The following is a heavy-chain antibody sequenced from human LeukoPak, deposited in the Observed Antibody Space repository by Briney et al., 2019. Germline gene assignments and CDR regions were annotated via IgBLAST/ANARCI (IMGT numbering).Heavy chain of an antibody. CDR1: GGSISSYY. Sequence: SETLSLTCTVSGGSISSYYWSWIRQPAGKGLEWIGRIYTSGSTNYNPSLKSRVTMSVDTSKNQFSLKLSSVTAADTAVYYCARVAGSGWSKGAAFDIWGQGTMVTVSS. CDR2: IYTSGST. D-gene: IGHD6-19*01. J-gene: IGHJ3*02. CDR3: ARVAGSGWSKGAAFDI. V-gene: IGHV4-4*07.